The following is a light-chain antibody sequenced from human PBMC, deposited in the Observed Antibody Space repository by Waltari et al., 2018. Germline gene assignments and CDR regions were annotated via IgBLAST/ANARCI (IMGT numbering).Light chain of an antibody. V-gene: IGKV3-15*01. Sequence: EVVMTQSPATLSVSPGERATLSCRARQSVTGDLAWYRQRPGQAPRLLIHDASTRATGIPVRFSGSGSGTEFTLTISSLQSEDSAIYCCQQYNNWPPTFGGGTKVENK. CDR3: QQYNNWPPT. CDR1: QSVTGD. J-gene: IGKJ4*01. CDR2: DAS.